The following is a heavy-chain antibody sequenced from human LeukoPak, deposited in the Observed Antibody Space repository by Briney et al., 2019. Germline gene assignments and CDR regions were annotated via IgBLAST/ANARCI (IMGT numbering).Heavy chain of an antibody. Sequence: GGSLRLSCAASGFTFTSYYMHWVRQAPGKGLVWVSRIRGDGSTTHYADSVKGRFTISRDNGKNTLYLQLNSLRDEDTAVYYCVGDGSFSLDYWGQGTLVTVS. CDR3: VGDGSFSLDY. CDR1: GFTFTSYY. V-gene: IGHV3-74*01. CDR2: IRGDGSTT. J-gene: IGHJ4*02.